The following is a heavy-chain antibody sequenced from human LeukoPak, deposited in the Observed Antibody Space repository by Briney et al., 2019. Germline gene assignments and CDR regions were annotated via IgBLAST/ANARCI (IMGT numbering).Heavy chain of an antibody. D-gene: IGHD2-8*01. CDR1: GDSIRTNNYF. J-gene: IGHJ4*02. Sequence: PSATLSLTCSVSGDSIRTNNYFWGWIRQPPGMGLEWIGSISYNGITYYNPSLKSRASVSVDTSKNQFSLKLTSVSAADTAVYYCATSNDAKIVPFDHWGQGSLVTVSS. CDR3: ATSNDAKIVPFDH. V-gene: IGHV4-39*01. CDR2: ISYNGIT.